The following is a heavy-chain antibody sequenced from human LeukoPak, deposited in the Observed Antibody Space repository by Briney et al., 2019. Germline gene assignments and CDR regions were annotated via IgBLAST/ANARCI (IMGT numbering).Heavy chain of an antibody. V-gene: IGHV3-21*01. Sequence: SGGSLRLSCAASGFTFSSYSMNWVRQAPGKGLEWVSSISSSSSYTYYADSVKGRSTISRDNAKNSLYLQMNSLRAEDTAVYYCAREHIVVVTAIQDYYYYYYMDVWGKGTTVTVSS. CDR1: GFTFSSYS. J-gene: IGHJ6*03. D-gene: IGHD2-21*02. CDR2: ISSSSSYT. CDR3: AREHIVVVTAIQDYYYYYYMDV.